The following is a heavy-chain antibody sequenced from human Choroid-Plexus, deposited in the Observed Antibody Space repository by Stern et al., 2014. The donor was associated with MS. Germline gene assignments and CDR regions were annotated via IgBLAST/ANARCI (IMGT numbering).Heavy chain of an antibody. J-gene: IGHJ4*02. CDR1: GFNFNYYA. V-gene: IGHV3-30*18. CDR3: AKDRWGDGYPIFDY. D-gene: IGHD5-24*01. Sequence: MQLVESGGGVVQPGRSLRLSCAASGFNFNYYAMHWVRQAPGKGLEWGASTSYVGSNQNYADSVKGRFTISRDNSKNTLYLQMNSLRAADTAVYYCAKDRWGDGYPIFDYWGQGTVVTVSS. CDR2: TSYVGSNQ.